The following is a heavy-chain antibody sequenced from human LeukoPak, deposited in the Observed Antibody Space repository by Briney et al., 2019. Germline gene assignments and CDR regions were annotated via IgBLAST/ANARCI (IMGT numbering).Heavy chain of an antibody. CDR3: AKDESSSWTRFDF. J-gene: IGHJ4*02. CDR2: ISGSGGST. D-gene: IGHD6-13*01. Sequence: GGSLRLSCAASGFTFSSYAMSWVRQAPGKGLEWVSTISGSGGSTYYADSVKGRFTISRDNSKNTLYLQMNSLSAEDTAVYYCAKDESSSWTRFDFWGQGTLVTVSS. CDR1: GFTFSSYA. V-gene: IGHV3-23*01.